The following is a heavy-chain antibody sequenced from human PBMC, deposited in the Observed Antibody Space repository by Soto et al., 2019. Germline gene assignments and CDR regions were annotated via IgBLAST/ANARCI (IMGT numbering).Heavy chain of an antibody. V-gene: IGHV3-23*01. CDR2: ISGSGGST. CDR1: GFTFSSYA. Sequence: PGGSLRLSCAASGFTFSSYAMSWVRQAPGKGLEWVSAISGSGGSTYYADSVKGRFTISRDNSKNTLYLQMNSLRAEDTAVYYCAKVFRLHVTINYFDYWGQGTLVTVSS. CDR3: AKVFRLHVTINYFDY. J-gene: IGHJ4*02. D-gene: IGHD2-21*02.